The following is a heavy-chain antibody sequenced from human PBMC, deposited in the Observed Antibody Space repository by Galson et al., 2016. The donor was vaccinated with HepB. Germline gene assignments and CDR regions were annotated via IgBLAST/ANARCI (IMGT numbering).Heavy chain of an antibody. CDR2: LSGSGDVT. J-gene: IGHJ4*02. Sequence: CAASGFPFSPYAMSWVRQPPGKGLEWVSSLSGSGDVTHHADSVKGRFTISRDNSKNTLYLQMNSLRAEDTALYYCAKSGVWGTHRSPDYWGQGTLVTVSS. CDR1: GFPFSPYA. V-gene: IGHV3-23*01. CDR3: AKSGVWGTHRSPDY. D-gene: IGHD3-16*02.